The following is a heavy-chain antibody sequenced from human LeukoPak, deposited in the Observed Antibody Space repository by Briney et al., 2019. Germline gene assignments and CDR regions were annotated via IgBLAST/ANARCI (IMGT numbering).Heavy chain of an antibody. Sequence: GGSLRLSCAASGFTFSSYSMNWVRQAPGKGLEWVSCISSSSSYIYYADSVKGRFTISRDNAKNSLYLQMNSLRAEDTAVYYCARGYYYDSSGYYYPYRYWGQGTLVTVSS. D-gene: IGHD3-22*01. V-gene: IGHV3-21*01. CDR1: GFTFSSYS. CDR3: ARGYYYDSSGYYYPYRY. CDR2: ISSSSSYI. J-gene: IGHJ4*02.